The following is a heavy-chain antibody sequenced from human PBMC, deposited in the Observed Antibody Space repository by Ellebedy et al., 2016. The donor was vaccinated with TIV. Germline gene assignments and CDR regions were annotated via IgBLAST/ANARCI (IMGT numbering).Heavy chain of an antibody. J-gene: IGHJ4*02. V-gene: IGHV3-21*01. Sequence: PGGSPRLSCAASGFTFSSYTMDWVRQAPGKGLEWVSSISSTSTYISYADSVRGRFTISRDNAKTSLYLQMDSLRAEDTAVYYCVKITGTSPNWGQGTLVTVSS. CDR2: ISSTSTYI. D-gene: IGHD1-1*01. CDR1: GFTFSSYT. CDR3: VKITGTSPN.